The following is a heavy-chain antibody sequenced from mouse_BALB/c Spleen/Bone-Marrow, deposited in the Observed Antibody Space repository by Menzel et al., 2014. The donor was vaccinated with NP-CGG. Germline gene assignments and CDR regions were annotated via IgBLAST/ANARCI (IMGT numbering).Heavy chain of an antibody. J-gene: IGHJ2*01. CDR2: IWAGGST. CDR3: ARDRDRYDAPFDY. D-gene: IGHD2-14*01. CDR1: GFSLTSYG. V-gene: IGHV2-9*02. Sequence: VMLVESGPGLVAPSQSLSITCTVSGFSLTSYGVHWVRQPPGKGLEWLGVIWAGGSTNYNSALMSRLSISKDNSKSQVFLKMNSLQTDDTAMYYCARDRDRYDAPFDYWGQGTTLTVSS.